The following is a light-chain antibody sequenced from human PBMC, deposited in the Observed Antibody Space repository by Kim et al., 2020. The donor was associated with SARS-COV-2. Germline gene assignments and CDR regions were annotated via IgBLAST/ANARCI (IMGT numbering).Light chain of an antibody. J-gene: IGLJ3*02. CDR3: SSYTTGRTWV. V-gene: IGLV2-14*03. CDR1: SRDIGAYNY. CDR2: DVN. Sequence: QSALTQPASVSGSPGQSITISCTGTSRDIGAYNYVSWYQQHPDKAPKLMISDVNRRPSGISNRFSASKAGKTASLTISGLQAEDEADYYRSSYTTGRTWVFGGGTKVTVL.